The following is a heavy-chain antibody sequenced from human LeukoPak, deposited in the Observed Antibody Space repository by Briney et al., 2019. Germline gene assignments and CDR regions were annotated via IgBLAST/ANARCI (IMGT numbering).Heavy chain of an antibody. J-gene: IGHJ4*02. V-gene: IGHV3-23*01. D-gene: IGHD3-22*01. CDR3: AKPPHYYDSSGYYLYFDY. CDR1: GFTFSSYA. CDR2: ISGSGGST. Sequence: GGSLRLSCAASGFTFSSYAMSWVRQAPGKGLEWVSAISGSGGSTYYADSVKGRFTISRDNSKNTLYLQMNSLGAEDTAVYYCAKPPHYYDSSGYYLYFDYWGQGTLVTVSS.